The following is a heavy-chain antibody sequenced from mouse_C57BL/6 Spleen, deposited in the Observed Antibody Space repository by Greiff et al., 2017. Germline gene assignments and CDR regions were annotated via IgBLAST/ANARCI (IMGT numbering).Heavy chain of an antibody. CDR2: IWWDDDK. Sequence: QVTLKESGPGILQPSQTLSLTCSFSGFSLSTFGMGVGWIRQPSGKGLEWLAHIWWDDDKYYNPALKSRLTISKDTSKNQVFLKIANVDTADTATYYCARIPGPFITTGVGGTYYFDYWGQGTTLTVSS. D-gene: IGHD1-1*01. CDR1: GFSLSTFGMG. CDR3: ARIPGPFITTGVGGTYYFDY. J-gene: IGHJ2*01. V-gene: IGHV8-8*01.